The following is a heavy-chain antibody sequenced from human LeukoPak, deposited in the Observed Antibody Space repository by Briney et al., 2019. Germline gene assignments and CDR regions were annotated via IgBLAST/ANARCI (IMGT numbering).Heavy chain of an antibody. D-gene: IGHD5-24*01. CDR2: IYYSGTT. V-gene: IGHV4-59*01. J-gene: IGHJ4*02. Sequence: SETLSLTCTVSGGFISSYYWSWLRQPPGKGLEWIGFIYYSGTTNYNPSLKSRVTISVDTSKNQFSLKLSSVTAADTAVYYCARGGGLGRRDGNNDYWGQGTLVTVSS. CDR1: GGFISSYY. CDR3: ARGGGLGRRDGNNDY.